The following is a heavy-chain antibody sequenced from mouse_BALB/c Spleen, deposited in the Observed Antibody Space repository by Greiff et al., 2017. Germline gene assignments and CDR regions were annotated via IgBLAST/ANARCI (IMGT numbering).Heavy chain of an antibody. V-gene: IGHV1S56*01. CDR1: GYTFTSYD. Sequence: QVQLQQSGAELVRPGTSVKISCKASGYTFTSYDINWVKQRPGQGLEWIGWIYPGDGSTKYNEKFKGKATLTADKSSSTAYMQLSSLTSENSAVYFCARSGIPYAMDYWGQGTSVTVSS. CDR2: IYPGDGST. CDR3: ARSGIPYAMDY. D-gene: IGHD3-2*02. J-gene: IGHJ4*01.